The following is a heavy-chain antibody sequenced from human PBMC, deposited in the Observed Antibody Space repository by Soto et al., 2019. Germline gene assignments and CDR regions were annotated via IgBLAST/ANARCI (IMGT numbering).Heavy chain of an antibody. CDR2: IVPVFGRP. CDR1: GGSFSNFG. Sequence: SVKVSCKASGGSFSNFGISWVRQAPGQGLEWMGGIVPVFGRPNYAQRFRGRLTITADESTSTGYMEIISLRSDDTAVYYCAREGSGYNFWGQGTQVTVAS. J-gene: IGHJ4*02. V-gene: IGHV1-69*13. CDR3: AREGSGYNF. D-gene: IGHD5-12*01.